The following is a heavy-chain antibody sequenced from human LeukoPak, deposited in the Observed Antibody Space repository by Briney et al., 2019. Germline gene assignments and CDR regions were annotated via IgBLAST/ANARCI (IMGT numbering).Heavy chain of an antibody. CDR1: GYTFTSYG. J-gene: IGHJ4*02. D-gene: IGHD6-19*01. Sequence: ASVKVSCKASGYTFTSYGISWVRQAPGQGLEWMGWISAYNGNTNYAQKLQGRVTMTTDTSTSTAYMELRSLRAEDTAVYYCAKDYSSGWHAVFDYWGQGTLVTVSS. CDR3: AKDYSSGWHAVFDY. CDR2: ISAYNGNT. V-gene: IGHV1-18*01.